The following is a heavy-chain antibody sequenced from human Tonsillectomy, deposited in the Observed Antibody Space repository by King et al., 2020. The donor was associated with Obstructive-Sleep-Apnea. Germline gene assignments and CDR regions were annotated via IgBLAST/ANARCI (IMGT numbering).Heavy chain of an antibody. J-gene: IGHJ4*02. Sequence: VQLVESGGGVVQPGRSLRLSCAASGFTFSSYAMHWVRQAPGKGLEWVAVISYDGSNKYYADSVKGRFTISRDNSKNTLYLQMNSLRAEDTAVYYCARDSSSRGVSNYWGQGTLVTVSS. D-gene: IGHD3-10*01. CDR2: ISYDGSNK. CDR3: ARDSSSRGVSNY. V-gene: IGHV3-30*04. CDR1: GFTFSSYA.